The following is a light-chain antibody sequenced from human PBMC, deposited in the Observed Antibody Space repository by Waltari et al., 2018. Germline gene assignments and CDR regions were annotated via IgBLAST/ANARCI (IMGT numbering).Light chain of an antibody. Sequence: EIVFTQSPPPLSLFLGERATVSCSASQSVSRALAWYQQKPGQAPSLLIYGASTRATGIPDRFSGSGSGTDFSLTISRLEPDDFAVYYCQHYLKLPVTFGQGTTVEI. CDR3: QHYLKLPVT. CDR2: GAS. V-gene: IGKV3-20*01. CDR1: QSVSRA. J-gene: IGKJ1*01.